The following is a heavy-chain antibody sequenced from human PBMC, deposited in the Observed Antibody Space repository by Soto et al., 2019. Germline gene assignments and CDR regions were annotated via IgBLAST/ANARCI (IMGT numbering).Heavy chain of an antibody. Sequence: PSETLSLTCTVSGGSISSSSYYWGWILQPPGKGLEWIGSIYYSGSTYYNPSLKSRVTISVDTSKNQFSLKLSSVTAADTAVYYCARLKDFWSGYRPTGMDVWGQGTTVTVS. V-gene: IGHV4-39*01. J-gene: IGHJ6*02. CDR2: IYYSGST. CDR3: ARLKDFWSGYRPTGMDV. CDR1: GGSISSSSYY. D-gene: IGHD3-3*01.